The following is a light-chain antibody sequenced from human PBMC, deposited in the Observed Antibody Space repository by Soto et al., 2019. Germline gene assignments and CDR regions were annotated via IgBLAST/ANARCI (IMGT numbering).Light chain of an antibody. CDR3: QQRSNWLFT. Sequence: EIVLTQSPGTLSLSPGERATLSCRASQSVSSSYLAWYQQKPGQAPRLLIYGASSRATGIPDRFSGSGSGTEFTLTISSLQSEDFAVYYCQQRSNWLFTFGGGTKVDIK. J-gene: IGKJ4*01. V-gene: IGKV3D-20*02. CDR1: QSVSSSY. CDR2: GAS.